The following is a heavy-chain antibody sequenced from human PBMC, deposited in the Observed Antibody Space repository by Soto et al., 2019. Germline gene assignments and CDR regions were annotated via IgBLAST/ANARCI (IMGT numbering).Heavy chain of an antibody. Sequence: PGGSLRLSCAASGFTVSSNYMSCVRQAPGKGLEWVSVIYSGGSTYYADSVKGRFTISRDNSKNTLYLQMNSLRAEDTAVYYCARGSYYDILSDWGQGTLVTVSP. CDR3: ARGSYYDILSD. J-gene: IGHJ4*02. CDR1: GFTVSSNY. CDR2: IYSGGST. D-gene: IGHD3-9*01. V-gene: IGHV3-66*01.